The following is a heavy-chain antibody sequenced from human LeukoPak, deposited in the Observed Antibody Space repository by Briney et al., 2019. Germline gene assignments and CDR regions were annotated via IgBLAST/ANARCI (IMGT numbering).Heavy chain of an antibody. Sequence: SETLSLTCTVPGGSISSYYWSWIRQPAGKGLEWIGRIYTSGSTNYNPSLKSRVTMSVDTSKNQFSLKLSSVTAADTAVYYCARDTGSYYRVYYYYYMDVWGKGTTVTVSS. J-gene: IGHJ6*03. D-gene: IGHD3-10*01. CDR1: GGSISSYY. CDR3: ARDTGSYYRVYYYYYMDV. V-gene: IGHV4-4*07. CDR2: IYTSGST.